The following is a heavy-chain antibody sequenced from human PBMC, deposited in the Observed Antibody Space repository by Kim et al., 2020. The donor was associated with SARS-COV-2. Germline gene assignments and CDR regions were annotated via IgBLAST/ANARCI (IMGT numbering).Heavy chain of an antibody. Sequence: SETLSLTCKVSGGSINNYYWNWIRQSPGKGLEWIGYIYSSGNTNYNPSLERRVTITVDTSRNQFSLSLTSVTAADTAVYYCASSFCSGGSCYYNRPFDY. CDR1: GGSINNYY. D-gene: IGHD2-15*01. CDR3: ASSFCSGGSCYYNRPFDY. J-gene: IGHJ4*01. CDR2: IYSSGNT. V-gene: IGHV4-4*08.